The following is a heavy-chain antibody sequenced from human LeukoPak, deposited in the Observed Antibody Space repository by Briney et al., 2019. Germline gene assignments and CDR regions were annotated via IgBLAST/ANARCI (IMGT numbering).Heavy chain of an antibody. CDR1: GFTFSSYW. D-gene: IGHD1-7*01. J-gene: IGHJ4*02. CDR2: IKEDGSEK. Sequence: GGSLRLSCAASGFTFSSYWMSWFRQAPVKGLEWVANIKEDGSEKYYVDSVKGRFTISRDNAKNSLHLQMNSLRAEDTAVYFCARYRTMDYWGQGTLVTVSS. CDR3: ARYRTMDY. V-gene: IGHV3-7*04.